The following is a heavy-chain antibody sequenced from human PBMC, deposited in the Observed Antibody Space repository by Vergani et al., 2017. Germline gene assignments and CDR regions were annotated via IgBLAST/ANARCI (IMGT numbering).Heavy chain of an antibody. D-gene: IGHD6-13*01. J-gene: IGHJ6*02. CDR1: GYTFTSYD. Sequence: QVQLVQSGAEVKKPGASVKVSCKASGYTFTSYDINWVRQATGQGLEWMGWMNPNSGNTGYAQKFQGRVTMTRNTSISTADMELSSLRSEDTAVYYCARAVSSSWYGYYYYGMDVWGQGTTVTVSS. CDR3: ARAVSSSWYGYYYYGMDV. V-gene: IGHV1-8*01. CDR2: MNPNSGNT.